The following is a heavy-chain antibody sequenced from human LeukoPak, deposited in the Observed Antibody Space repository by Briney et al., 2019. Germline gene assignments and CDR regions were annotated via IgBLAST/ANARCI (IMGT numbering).Heavy chain of an antibody. V-gene: IGHV4-34*01. D-gene: IGHD3-16*02. J-gene: IGHJ4*02. Sequence: SETLSLTCAVYGGSFSNYYWNWIRQSPGKGLEWIAEINHSGTTTYNPSLKSRLTMSVDTSKNQFSLRLSSVTAADTAVYYCVYFTFGGVIATDYWGQGTLVTVSS. CDR1: GGSFSNYY. CDR3: VYFTFGGVIATDY. CDR2: INHSGTT.